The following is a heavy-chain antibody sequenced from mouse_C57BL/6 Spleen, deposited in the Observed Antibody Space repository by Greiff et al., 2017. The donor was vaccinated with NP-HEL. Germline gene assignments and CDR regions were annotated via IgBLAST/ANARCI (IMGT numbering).Heavy chain of an antibody. CDR2: IYPGDGDT. CDR1: GYAFSSSW. J-gene: IGHJ4*01. D-gene: IGHD3-2*02. Sequence: VQLQESGPELVKPGASVKISCKASGYAFSSSWMNWVKQRPGKGLEWIGRIYPGDGDTNYNGKFKGKATLTADKSSSTAYMQLSSLTSEDSAVYFCARSRTAQATGYAMDYWGQGTSVTVSS. V-gene: IGHV1-82*01. CDR3: ARSRTAQATGYAMDY.